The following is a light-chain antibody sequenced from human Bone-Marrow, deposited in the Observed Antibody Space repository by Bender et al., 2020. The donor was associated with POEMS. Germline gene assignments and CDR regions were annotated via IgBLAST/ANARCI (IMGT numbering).Light chain of an antibody. CDR3: CSSAGTYV. Sequence: QSALTQPRSVSGSPGQSVTISCTGTSSDVGGYNYVSWYQHHPGKAPKLMIYDVSKRPSGVPDRFSGSKSGNSASLTISGLQADDEADYYCCSSAGTYVFGTGTKVTVL. CDR1: SSDVGGYNY. CDR2: DVS. V-gene: IGLV2-11*01. J-gene: IGLJ1*01.